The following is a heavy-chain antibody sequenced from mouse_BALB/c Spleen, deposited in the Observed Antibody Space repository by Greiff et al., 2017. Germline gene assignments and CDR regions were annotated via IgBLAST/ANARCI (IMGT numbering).Heavy chain of an antibody. CDR1: GYTFTDYE. CDR3: TRWRYDGFAY. V-gene: IGHV1-15*01. CDR2: IDPETGGT. D-gene: IGHD2-14*01. J-gene: IGHJ3*01. Sequence: VKLVESGAELVRPGASVTLSCKASGYTFTDYEMHWVKQTPVHGLEWIGAIDPETGGTAYNQKFKGKATLTADKSSSTAYMELRSLTSEDSAVYYCTRWRYDGFAYWGQGTLVTVSA.